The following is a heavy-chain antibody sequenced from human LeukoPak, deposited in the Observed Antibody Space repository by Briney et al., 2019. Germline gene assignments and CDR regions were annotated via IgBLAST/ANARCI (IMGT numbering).Heavy chain of an antibody. J-gene: IGHJ4*02. CDR1: GLTFSDYW. Sequence: GGSLRLSCAASGLTFSDYWMHWVRQAPGKGLVWVSRINTDMSSTIYTDSVKGRFTISRDNAKNTLYLQMNSLRAEDTAVYYCARDLSHCSGGTCFSAHFDYWGLGTLVTVSS. CDR2: INTDMSST. CDR3: ARDLSHCSGGTCFSAHFDY. V-gene: IGHV3-74*01. D-gene: IGHD2-15*01.